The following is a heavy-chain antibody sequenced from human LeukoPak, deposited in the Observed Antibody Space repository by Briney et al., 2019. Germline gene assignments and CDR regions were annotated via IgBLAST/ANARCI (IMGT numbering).Heavy chain of an antibody. J-gene: IGHJ5*02. CDR1: GYSFNSYG. CDR2: ISAYNGKT. Sequence: ASVKVSCKPSGYSFNSYGISWVRQAPGQGLDWMGWISAYNGKTNYAQKLQGRVTMTTNTSTSTAYMELRSLRFDDTAVYYCASGRMYYDILTGYYMGNWFDLWGQGTVVTVSA. V-gene: IGHV1-18*01. D-gene: IGHD3-9*01. CDR3: ASGRMYYDILTGYYMGNWFDL.